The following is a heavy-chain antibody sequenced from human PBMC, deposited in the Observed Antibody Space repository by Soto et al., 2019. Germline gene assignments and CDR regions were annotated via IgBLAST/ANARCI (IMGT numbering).Heavy chain of an antibody. Sequence: ASVKVSCKASGGTFSSYAISWVRQAPGQGLEWMGGIIPIFGTANYAQKFQGRVTITADESTSTAYMELSSLRSEDTAVYYCARERVGLGSYFDYWGQGTLVTVSS. D-gene: IGHD7-27*01. V-gene: IGHV1-69*13. J-gene: IGHJ4*02. CDR1: GGTFSSYA. CDR3: ARERVGLGSYFDY. CDR2: IIPIFGTA.